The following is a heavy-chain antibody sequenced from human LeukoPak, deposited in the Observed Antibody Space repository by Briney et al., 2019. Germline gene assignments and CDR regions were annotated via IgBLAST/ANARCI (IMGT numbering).Heavy chain of an antibody. D-gene: IGHD1-26*01. Sequence: PSETLSLTCTVSGGSISSGGYYWSWIRQPPGTGLEWIGEINHSGSTNYNPSLKSRVTISVDTSKNQFSLKLSSVTAADTAVYYCARGDGSYSWVYYYYGMDVWGQGTTVTVSS. J-gene: IGHJ6*02. CDR2: INHSGST. V-gene: IGHV4-39*07. CDR1: GGSISSGGYY. CDR3: ARGDGSYSWVYYYYGMDV.